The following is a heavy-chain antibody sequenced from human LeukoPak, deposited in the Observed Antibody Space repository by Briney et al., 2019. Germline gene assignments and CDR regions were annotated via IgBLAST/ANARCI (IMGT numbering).Heavy chain of an antibody. CDR1: GYSISSGYY. V-gene: IGHV4-38-2*02. Sequence: SETLSLTCTVSGYSISSGYYWGWIRQPPGKGPEWIGSIYHSGNTNYNPSLKSRLTISLDTSKNQFSLNLKSVTAADTAMYYCARDGVVTMELDSWGQGTLVTVSS. D-gene: IGHD3-3*01. J-gene: IGHJ4*02. CDR2: IYHSGNT. CDR3: ARDGVVTMELDS.